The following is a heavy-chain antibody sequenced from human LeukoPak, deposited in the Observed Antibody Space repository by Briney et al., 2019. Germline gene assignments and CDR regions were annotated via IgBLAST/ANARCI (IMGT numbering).Heavy chain of an antibody. CDR2: IIPIFGTA. D-gene: IGHD1-7*01. Sequence: ASVKVSCKASGGTFSSYAISWVRQAPGQGLEWMEGIIPIFGTANYAQKFQGRVTITTDESTSTAYMELSSLRSEDTAVYYCARSHNWNYPAQYWGQGTLVTVSS. CDR3: ARSHNWNYPAQY. CDR1: GGTFSSYA. J-gene: IGHJ4*02. V-gene: IGHV1-69*05.